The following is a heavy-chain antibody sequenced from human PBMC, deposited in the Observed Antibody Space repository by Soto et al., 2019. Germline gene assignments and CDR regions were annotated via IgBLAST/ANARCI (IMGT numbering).Heavy chain of an antibody. Sequence: GGSLRLSCVASGFGFGGYAMHWVRQGPGKGLEWVSGMSWNSGNIGYTDSVKGRFTISRDNAKNSLYLQMNSLSAEDTALYYCAKDIGGEMHAFDIWGQATIVTVSS. D-gene: IGHD2-15*01. CDR2: MSWNSGNI. CDR3: AKDIGGEMHAFDI. J-gene: IGHJ3*02. CDR1: GFGFGGYA. V-gene: IGHV3-9*01.